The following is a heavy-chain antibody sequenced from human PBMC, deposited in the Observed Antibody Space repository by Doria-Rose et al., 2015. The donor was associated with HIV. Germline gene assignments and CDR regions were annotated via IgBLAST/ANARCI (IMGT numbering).Heavy chain of an antibody. CDR1: GVSLSSPGMG. CDR3: ARIKSSRWYHKYYFDF. D-gene: IGHD6-13*01. CDR2: IFADDER. Sequence: QVTLKESGPVLVKPTETLTLTCTVSGVSLSSPGMGVSWIRQPPGKALEWLANIFADDERSYKTSLKSRLTISRGTYKSQVVLTRTDMDPVDTATYYCARIKSSRWYHKYYFDFWGQGTLVIVSA. V-gene: IGHV2-26*01. J-gene: IGHJ4*02.